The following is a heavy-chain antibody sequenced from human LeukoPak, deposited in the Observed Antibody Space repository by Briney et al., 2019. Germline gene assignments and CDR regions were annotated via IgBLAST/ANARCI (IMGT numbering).Heavy chain of an antibody. Sequence: GGSLRLSCAASGFTVSSNYMSWVRQAPGKGLEWVSVIYSGGSTYYADSVKGRFTISRDNSKNTLYLQMNSLRAEDTAVYYCARVTRSGRIVGALIQADDAFDIWGQGTMVTVSS. J-gene: IGHJ3*02. V-gene: IGHV3-66*01. D-gene: IGHD1-26*01. CDR1: GFTVSSNY. CDR2: IYSGGST. CDR3: ARVTRSGRIVGALIQADDAFDI.